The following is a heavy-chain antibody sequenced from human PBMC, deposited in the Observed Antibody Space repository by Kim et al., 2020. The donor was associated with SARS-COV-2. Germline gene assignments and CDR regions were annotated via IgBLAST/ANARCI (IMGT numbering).Heavy chain of an antibody. J-gene: IGHJ6*02. CDR2: ISSSSSTI. Sequence: GGSLRLSCAASGFTFSSYSMNWVRQAPGKGLEWVSYISSSSSTIYYADSVKGRFTISRDNAKNSLYLQMNSLRAEDTAVYYCARAEGGYSSGWYRYYYYGMDVWGQGTTVTVSS. CDR1: GFTFSSYS. V-gene: IGHV3-48*04. CDR3: ARAEGGYSSGWYRYYYYGMDV. D-gene: IGHD6-19*01.